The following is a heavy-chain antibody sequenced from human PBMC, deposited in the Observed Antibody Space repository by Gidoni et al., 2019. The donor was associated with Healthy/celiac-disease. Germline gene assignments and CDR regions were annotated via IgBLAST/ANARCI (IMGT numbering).Heavy chain of an antibody. CDR3: ARAGRGTIFGVVINWFDP. J-gene: IGHJ5*02. Sequence: QVQLQESGPGLVKPSQTLSLPCPVSGGSISSGDYYWSWIRQPPGKGLEWIGYIYDSGSTYYNPSLKSRVTISVDTSKNQFSLKLSSVTAADTAVYYCARAGRGTIFGVVINWFDPGAREPWSPSPQ. V-gene: IGHV4-30-4*01. D-gene: IGHD3-3*01. CDR1: GGSISSGDYY. CDR2: IYDSGST.